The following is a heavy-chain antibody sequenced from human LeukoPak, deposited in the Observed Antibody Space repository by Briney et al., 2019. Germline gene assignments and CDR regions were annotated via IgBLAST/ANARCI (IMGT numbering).Heavy chain of an antibody. CDR1: GGTFSSYA. V-gene: IGHV1-69*06. J-gene: IGHJ3*02. CDR3: ARGYCSSTSCYAFDI. Sequence: ASVKVSCKASGGTFSSYAISWVRQAPGQGLEWMGGIIPIFGTANYAQKFQGRVTITADKSTSTAYMELSCLRSEDTAVYYCARGYCSSTSCYAFDIWGQGTMVTVSS. CDR2: IIPIFGTA. D-gene: IGHD2-2*01.